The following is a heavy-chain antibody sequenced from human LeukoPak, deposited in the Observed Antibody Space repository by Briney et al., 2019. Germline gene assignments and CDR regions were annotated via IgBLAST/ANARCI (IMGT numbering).Heavy chain of an antibody. V-gene: IGHV3-30*04. Sequence: GGSLRLSCAVSGFSFSSYAMHWVRQAPGKGLEWVAVISYDGSNKYYADSVKGRFTISRDNSKNTLYLQINSLRAEDTAVYYCAREGTAAGTGGYYYYMDVWEKGTTVTVSS. CDR3: AREGTAAGTGGYYYYMDV. CDR2: ISYDGSNK. J-gene: IGHJ6*03. CDR1: GFSFSSYA. D-gene: IGHD6-13*01.